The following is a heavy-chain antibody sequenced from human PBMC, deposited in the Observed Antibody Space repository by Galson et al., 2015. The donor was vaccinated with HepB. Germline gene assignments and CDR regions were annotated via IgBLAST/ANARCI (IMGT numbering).Heavy chain of an antibody. CDR2: ISGSSSYT. CDR3: ARTDCSSYKCYNAFDI. V-gene: IGHV3-11*06. D-gene: IGHD2-2*02. J-gene: IGHJ3*02. Sequence: SLRLSCAASGFTFSNYYMSWIRQAPGKGLEWVSYISGSSSYTNYADSVKGRFTISRDNAKNSLYVQMNSLRAEDTAVYYCARTDCSSYKCYNAFDIWGQGTMVTVSS. CDR1: GFTFSNYY.